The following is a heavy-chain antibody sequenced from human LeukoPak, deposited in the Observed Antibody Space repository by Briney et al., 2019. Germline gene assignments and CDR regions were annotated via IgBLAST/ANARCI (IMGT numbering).Heavy chain of an antibody. CDR3: ARDWGGYCSSTSCYFANPPYNWFDP. Sequence: ASVKVSSKASGYTFTGYYMHLVRQAPGQGLEGMGWINPNSGGTNYAPKIKGRVTMTRDTSISTAYMALSRLRSDDTAVYYCARDWGGYCSSTSCYFANPPYNWFDPWGQGTLVTVSS. CDR2: INPNSGGT. J-gene: IGHJ5*02. CDR1: GYTFTGYY. V-gene: IGHV1-2*07. D-gene: IGHD2-2*01.